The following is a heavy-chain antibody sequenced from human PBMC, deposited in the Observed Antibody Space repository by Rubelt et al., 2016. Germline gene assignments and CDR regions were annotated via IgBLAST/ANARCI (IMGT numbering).Heavy chain of an antibody. Sequence: QVQLQQWGAGLLKPSETLSLTCAVYGGSFSGYYWSWIRQPPGKGLEWIGEINHSGSPNYNPSLKSRVTLSVDTSKKQLSLRRSAVTAADTAVYYGARRRRYSGSSYWYFDHWGRGTLVTVSS. D-gene: IGHD1-26*01. CDR2: INHSGSP. V-gene: IGHV4-34*01. CDR3: ARRRRYSGSSYWYFDH. J-gene: IGHJ2*01. CDR1: GGSFSGYY.